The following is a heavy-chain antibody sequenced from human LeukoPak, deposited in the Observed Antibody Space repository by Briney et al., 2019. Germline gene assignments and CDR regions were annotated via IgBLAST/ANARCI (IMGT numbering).Heavy chain of an antibody. CDR3: ARWDSSSRGPHFDY. V-gene: IGHV7-4-1*02. CDR1: GYTFTSCA. J-gene: IGHJ4*02. CDR2: INTNTGNP. Sequence: ASVKVSCKASGYTFTSCAMNWVRQAPGQGLEWMGWINTNTGNPTYAQGFTGRFVFSLDTSVSTAYLQISSLKAEDTAVYYCARWDSSSRGPHFDYWGQGTLVTVSS. D-gene: IGHD6-13*01.